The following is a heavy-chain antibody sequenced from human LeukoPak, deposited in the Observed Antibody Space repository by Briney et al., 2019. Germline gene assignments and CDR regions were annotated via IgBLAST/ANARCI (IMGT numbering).Heavy chain of an antibody. D-gene: IGHD6-6*01. CDR3: ARAGTARRFAFDI. V-gene: IGHV4-31*03. J-gene: IGHJ3*02. CDR1: GGSISSGGYY. Sequence: SETLSLTCTVSGGSISSGGYYWSWIRQHPGKVLEWIGYIYYSGSTSYNPSLKSRVTISVDTSKNQFSLKLSSVTAADTAVYYCARAGTARRFAFDIWGQGTMVTVSS. CDR2: IYYSGST.